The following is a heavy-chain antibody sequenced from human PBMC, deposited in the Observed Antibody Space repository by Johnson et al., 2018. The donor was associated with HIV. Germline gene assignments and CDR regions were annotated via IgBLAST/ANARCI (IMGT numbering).Heavy chain of an antibody. CDR3: ARWRDNRGAFDV. CDR2: IGSAGDT. Sequence: VQLMESGGGVVQPGRSLRLSCAASGFTFSSYAMHWVRQATGKGLEWVSTIGSAGDTFYPGSVKGRFTIFRENAKNSLYLQMNSLRAGDAAVYYWARWRDNRGAFDVWGRGTLVTV. CDR1: GFTFSSYA. V-gene: IGHV3-13*01. D-gene: IGHD1-14*01. J-gene: IGHJ3*01.